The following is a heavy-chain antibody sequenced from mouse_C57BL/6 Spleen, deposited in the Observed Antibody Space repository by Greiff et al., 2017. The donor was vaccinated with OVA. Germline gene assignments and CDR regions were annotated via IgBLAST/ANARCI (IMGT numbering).Heavy chain of an antibody. CDR2: IDPSDSYT. Sequence: VQLQQPGAELVRPGTSVKLSCKASGYTFTSYWMHWVKQRPGQGLEWIGVIDPSDSYTNYNQKFKGKATLTVDTSSSTAYMQLSSLTSEDSAVYYCARLYYDYDGTSYWGQGTTLTVSS. D-gene: IGHD2-4*01. CDR3: ARLYYDYDGTSY. V-gene: IGHV1-59*01. CDR1: GYTFTSYW. J-gene: IGHJ2*01.